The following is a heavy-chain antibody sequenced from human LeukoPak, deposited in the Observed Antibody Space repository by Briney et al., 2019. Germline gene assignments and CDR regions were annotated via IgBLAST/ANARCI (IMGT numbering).Heavy chain of an antibody. CDR3: ARDGFGTGSN. V-gene: IGHV3-7*03. D-gene: IGHD3-16*01. CDR1: GLTFSSHW. Sequence: GGSLRLSCEGSGLTFSSHWMTWVRQAPGKGLEWVANIKQDGSEKNYVDSVKGRFIISRDNAKNSLYLQMNTLRADDTAVYYCARDGFGTGSNWGQGTLVTVSS. J-gene: IGHJ4*02. CDR2: IKQDGSEK.